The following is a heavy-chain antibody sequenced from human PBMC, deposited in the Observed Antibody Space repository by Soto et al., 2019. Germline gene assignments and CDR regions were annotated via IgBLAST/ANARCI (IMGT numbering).Heavy chain of an antibody. V-gene: IGHV1-69*13. D-gene: IGHD1-1*01. J-gene: IGHJ6*02. CDR1: GGTFSSYA. CDR2: IIPLFGTT. CDR3: ARGTVTGSEYDYYYYGMDV. Sequence: SVKVSCKASGGTFSSYAIDWVRQAPGQGLEWMGGIIPLFGTTNYAQKLQGRVKLTADESTRTAYMELSTLTSEDTAVYYCARGTVTGSEYDYYYYGMDVWGQGTTVIVSS.